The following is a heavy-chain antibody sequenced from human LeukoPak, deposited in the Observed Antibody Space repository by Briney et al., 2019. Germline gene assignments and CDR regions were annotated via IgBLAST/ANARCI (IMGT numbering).Heavy chain of an antibody. J-gene: IGHJ6*03. Sequence: GGSLRLSCAASGFTFSSYGMHWVRQAPGKGLEWVAFIRYDGSNKYYADSVKGRFTISRDNSKNTLYLQMNSLRAEDTAVYYCARARKWLRSPYYYYYYMDVWGKGTTVTISS. CDR3: ARARKWLRSPYYYYYYMDV. D-gene: IGHD5-12*01. CDR1: GFTFSSYG. CDR2: IRYDGSNK. V-gene: IGHV3-30*02.